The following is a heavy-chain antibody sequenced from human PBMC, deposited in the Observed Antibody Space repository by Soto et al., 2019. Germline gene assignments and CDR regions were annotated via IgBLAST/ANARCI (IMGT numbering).Heavy chain of an antibody. D-gene: IGHD3-10*01. Sequence: SETLSLTCAVYGGSFSGCYWSWIRQPPGKGLEWIGEINHTGSTNYNPSLKSRATISVDTSKNQFSLSLSSVTAADTAVYYCESVGELPVWFDPWGRGTLVTVSS. CDR1: GGSFSGCY. J-gene: IGHJ5*02. CDR3: ESVGELPVWFDP. CDR2: INHTGST. V-gene: IGHV4-34*01.